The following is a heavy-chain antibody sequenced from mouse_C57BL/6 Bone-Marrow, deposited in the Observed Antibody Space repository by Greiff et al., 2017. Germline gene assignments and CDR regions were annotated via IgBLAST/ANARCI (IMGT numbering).Heavy chain of an antibody. D-gene: IGHD2-5*01. CDR1: GYTFTDYY. CDR2: IYPGSGNT. V-gene: IGHV1-76*01. J-gene: IGHJ4*01. Sequence: QVQLQQSGAELVRPGASVKLSCKASGYTFTDYYINWVKQRPGQGLEWIARIYPGSGNTYYNEKFKGKVTLTAEKSSSTAYMQLSSLTSEDSAVYFCAISYYSNYEDDAMDYWGQGTSVTVSS. CDR3: AISYYSNYEDDAMDY.